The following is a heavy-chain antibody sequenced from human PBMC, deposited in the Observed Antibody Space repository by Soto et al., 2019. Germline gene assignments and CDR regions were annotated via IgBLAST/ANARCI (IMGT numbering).Heavy chain of an antibody. J-gene: IGHJ4*02. CDR3: ARANRLYSNYIDY. Sequence: EVQLVESGGGLVQPGGSLRLSCAASGFTFNTFWMTWVRQAPGRGLEWVANIKKDGSEKYYVDSVKGRFSISRDNAKNSLYLQMNSLRAEDTAVYYCARANRLYSNYIDYWGQGILVTVSS. CDR1: GFTFNTFW. CDR2: IKKDGSEK. V-gene: IGHV3-7*03. D-gene: IGHD4-4*01.